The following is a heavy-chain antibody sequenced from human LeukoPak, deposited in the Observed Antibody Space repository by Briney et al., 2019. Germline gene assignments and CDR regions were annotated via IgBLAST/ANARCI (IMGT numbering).Heavy chain of an antibody. Sequence: SETLSLTCTVSGRSISNYYGDWIRQPPGKGMEWIGYIYYTGNTNYNPSRKGRVTISVDTSKNQFSLKLSSVTAADTAVYYCARGSGWYAGLIYWGQGNLVTVSS. CDR1: GRSISNYY. CDR2: IYYTGNT. V-gene: IGHV4-59*12. CDR3: ARGSGWYAGLIY. D-gene: IGHD6-19*01. J-gene: IGHJ4*02.